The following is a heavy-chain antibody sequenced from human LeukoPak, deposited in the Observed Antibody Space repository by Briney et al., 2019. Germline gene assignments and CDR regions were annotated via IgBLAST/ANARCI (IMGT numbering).Heavy chain of an antibody. Sequence: ASENVSCKASGGTFSSYAISWVRQAPGQGLEWMGGIIPIFGTANYAQKFQGRVTITADESTSTAYMELSSLRSEDTAVYYCARGGTARYSSSWYSPVWYFDLWGRGTLVTVSS. CDR2: IIPIFGTA. D-gene: IGHD6-13*01. V-gene: IGHV1-69*13. CDR1: GGTFSSYA. J-gene: IGHJ2*01. CDR3: ARGGTARYSSSWYSPVWYFDL.